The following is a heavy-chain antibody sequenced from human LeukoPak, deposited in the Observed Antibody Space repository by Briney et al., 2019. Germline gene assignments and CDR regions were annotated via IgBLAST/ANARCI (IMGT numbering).Heavy chain of an antibody. D-gene: IGHD6-19*01. Sequence: SETLSLTCTVSGGSISSYYWSWIRQPAGKGLEWIGRIYTSGSTNYNPSLKSRVTMSVDTSKNQFFLKLSSVTAADTAVYYCARSYSSGWYGDYFDHWGQGTLVTVSS. V-gene: IGHV4-4*07. J-gene: IGHJ4*02. CDR2: IYTSGST. CDR1: GGSISSYY. CDR3: ARSYSSGWYGDYFDH.